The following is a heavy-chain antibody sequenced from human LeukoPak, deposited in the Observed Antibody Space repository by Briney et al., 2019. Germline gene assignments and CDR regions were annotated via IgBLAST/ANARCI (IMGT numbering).Heavy chain of an antibody. Sequence: GSLRLSCAASGFTFSSYAMSWVRQAPGKGLEWVSAISGSGGSTYYADSVKGRFTISRDNSKNTLYLQMNSLRAEDTAVYYCAKSSSRYYDSSGQYTDYRGQGTLVTVSS. CDR3: AKSSSRYYDSSGQYTDY. J-gene: IGHJ4*02. V-gene: IGHV3-23*01. D-gene: IGHD3-22*01. CDR1: GFTFSSYA. CDR2: ISGSGGST.